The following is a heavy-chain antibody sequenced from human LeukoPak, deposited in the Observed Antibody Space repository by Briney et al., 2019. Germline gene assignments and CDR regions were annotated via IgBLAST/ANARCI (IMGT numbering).Heavy chain of an antibody. V-gene: IGHV1-69*13. CDR3: ARDGGTYYDFWSGYSDY. CDR1: GYTFTSYG. D-gene: IGHD3-3*01. Sequence: GASVKVSCKASGYTFTSYGISWVRQAPGQGLEWMGGIIPIFGTANYAQKFQGRVTITADESTSTAYMELSRLRSEDTAVYYCARDGGTYYDFWSGYSDYWGQGTLVTVSS. CDR2: IIPIFGTA. J-gene: IGHJ4*02.